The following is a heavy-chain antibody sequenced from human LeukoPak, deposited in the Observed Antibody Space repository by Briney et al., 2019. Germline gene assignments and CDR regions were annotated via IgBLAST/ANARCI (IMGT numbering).Heavy chain of an antibody. D-gene: IGHD6-19*01. Sequence: ASVXXSXXXXXXXXTSYDINWVRQATGQGLEWMGWMSPNSGNTGYAQKFQGRVTMTRNTSISTAYMELSSLRSEDTAVYYCARTSSGWYGGSFDPWGQGTLVTVSS. CDR1: XXXXTSYD. J-gene: IGHJ5*02. CDR3: ARTSSGWYGGSFDP. CDR2: MSPNSGNT. V-gene: IGHV1-8*01.